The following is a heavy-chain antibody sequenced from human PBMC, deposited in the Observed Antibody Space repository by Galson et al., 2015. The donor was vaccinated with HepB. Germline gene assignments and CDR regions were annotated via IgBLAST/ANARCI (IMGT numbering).Heavy chain of an antibody. CDR2: ISGSGRHI. Sequence: SLRLSCAASGFTFISNSMNWVRQAPGKGLEWVSSISGSGRHIYYADSLKGRVTISRDNAKNSLYLQMNSLRAEDTAVYYCARDLRIAADGLFPDYWGQGTLVTVSS. V-gene: IGHV3-21*01. CDR1: GFTFISNS. CDR3: ARDLRIAADGLFPDY. J-gene: IGHJ4*02. D-gene: IGHD6-13*01.